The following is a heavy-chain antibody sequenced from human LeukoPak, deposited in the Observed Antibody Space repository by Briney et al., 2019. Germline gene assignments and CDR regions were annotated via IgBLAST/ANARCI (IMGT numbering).Heavy chain of an antibody. D-gene: IGHD4-17*01. CDR1: GGSISSGDYY. Sequence: SQTLSLTCTVSGGSISSGDYYWSWIRQPPGKGLEWIGYIYYSGSTYYNPSLKSRVTISVDTSKNQFSLKLSSVTAADTAVYYCARENYGDYWINWFDPWGQGTLVTVSS. V-gene: IGHV4-30-4*01. CDR2: IYYSGST. CDR3: ARENYGDYWINWFDP. J-gene: IGHJ5*02.